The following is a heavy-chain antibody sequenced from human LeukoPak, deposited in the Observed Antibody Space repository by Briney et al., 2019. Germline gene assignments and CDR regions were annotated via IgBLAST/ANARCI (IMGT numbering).Heavy chain of an antibody. CDR1: GFTFSSYS. D-gene: IGHD3-3*01. CDR3: AKAVKDYDFWSGYRD. V-gene: IGHV3-23*01. CDR2: ISGSGGST. Sequence: GGSLRLSCAASGFTFSSYSMNWVRQAPGKGLEWVSAISGSGGSTYYADSVKGRFTISRDNSKNTLYLQMNSLRAEDTAVYYCAKAVKDYDFWSGYRDWGQGTLVTVSS. J-gene: IGHJ4*02.